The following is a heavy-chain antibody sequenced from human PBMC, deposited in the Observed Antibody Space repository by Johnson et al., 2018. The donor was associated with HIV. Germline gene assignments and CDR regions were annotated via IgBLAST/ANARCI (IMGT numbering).Heavy chain of an antibody. J-gene: IGHJ3*02. V-gene: IGHV3-30*04. CDR2: ISYDGSNK. D-gene: IGHD7-27*01. CDR1: GFTFSSYA. CDR3: TTDPWGSDAFDI. Sequence: QEKLVESGGGLVQPGGSLRLSCAASGFTFSSYAMHWVRQAPGKGLEWVAIISYDGSNKYYADSVKGRFTISRDNSKNTLYLQMNSLKTEDTAVYYCTTDPWGSDAFDIWGQGTMVTVSS.